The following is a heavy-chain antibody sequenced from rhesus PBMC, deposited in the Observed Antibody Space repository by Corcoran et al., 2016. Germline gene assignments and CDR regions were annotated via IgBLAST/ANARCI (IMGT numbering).Heavy chain of an antibody. J-gene: IGHJ4*01. CDR3: ARFRNYVGFDY. CDR1: GYSISSNY. CDR2: IYGSSGST. D-gene: IGHD1-26*01. V-gene: IGHV4S7*01. Sequence: QLQLQESGPGLVKPSETLSLTCAVSGYSISSNYWSWIRQPPGKGLEWIGYIYGSSGSTYYTPSLKRRVTIAQATSKNQFSLKLSSVTAADTAVYYCARFRNYVGFDYWGQGVLVTVSS.